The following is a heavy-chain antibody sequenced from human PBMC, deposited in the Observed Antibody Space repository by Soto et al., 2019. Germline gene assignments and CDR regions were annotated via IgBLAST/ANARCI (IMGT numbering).Heavy chain of an antibody. CDR3: AVVAAPHAVAIYGMDV. V-gene: IGHV3-30*03. D-gene: IGHD2-15*01. Sequence: QVQLVESGGGVVQPGRSLRLSCAASGFTFSSYGMHWVRQAPGKGLEWVAVISYDGSNKYYADSVKGRFTISRDNSKNTLHLQMTSLRAEDTAVYYCAVVAAPHAVAIYGMDVWGQGTTVTVSS. J-gene: IGHJ6*02. CDR1: GFTFSSYG. CDR2: ISYDGSNK.